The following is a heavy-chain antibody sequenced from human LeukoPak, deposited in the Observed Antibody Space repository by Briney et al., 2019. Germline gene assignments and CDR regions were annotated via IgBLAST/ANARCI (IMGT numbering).Heavy chain of an antibody. Sequence: ASVKLSCRPSGYTFTGYYMHWVRQAPGQGLEWMGWINPNSGGTNYAQKFQGRVTMTRDTSISTAYMELSRLRSDDTAVYYCARVPLYFYCKDVWGKGTTVTVSS. CDR2: INPNSGGT. J-gene: IGHJ6*03. CDR3: ARVPLYFYCKDV. V-gene: IGHV1-2*02. CDR1: GYTFTGYY.